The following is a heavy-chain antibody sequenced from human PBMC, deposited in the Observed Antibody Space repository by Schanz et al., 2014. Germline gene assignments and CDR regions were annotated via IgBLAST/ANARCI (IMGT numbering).Heavy chain of an antibody. V-gene: IGHV3-23*01. CDR3: ARKVVATIGGYYDN. CDR1: GFSFSSYA. D-gene: IGHD5-12*01. Sequence: EVQLLESGGGLVEPGGSLRLSCAASGFSFSSYAMGWVRQARGKGLEWVSAMNESHSTIYYADSVRGRFTISRDNAENTLFLQMNSLRAEDTAVDYCARKVVATIGGYYDNWGQGTLVIVSS. CDR2: MNESHSTI. J-gene: IGHJ4*02.